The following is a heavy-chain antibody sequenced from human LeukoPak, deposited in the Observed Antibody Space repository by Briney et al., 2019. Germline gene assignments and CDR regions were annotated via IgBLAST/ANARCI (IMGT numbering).Heavy chain of an antibody. CDR1: GGSVSSGSYY. D-gene: IGHD5-12*01. V-gene: IGHV4-61*01. CDR3: AKRLLPGGFDC. Sequence: SETLSLTCTVSGGSVSSGSYYWSWIRQPPGKGLEWIGYIYYSGSTNYNPSLKSRVTISVDTSKNQFSLKLSSVTSADTAVYYCAKRLLPGGFDCWGQGTLVTVSS. CDR2: IYYSGST. J-gene: IGHJ4*02.